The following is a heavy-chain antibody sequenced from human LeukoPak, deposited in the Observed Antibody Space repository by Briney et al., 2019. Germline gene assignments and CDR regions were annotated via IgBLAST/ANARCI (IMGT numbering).Heavy chain of an antibody. J-gene: IGHJ4*02. CDR1: GYSFTSYW. CDR3: ARRAYYDRSGYSDY. D-gene: IGHD3-22*01. Sequence: GESLKISCKGSGYSFTSYWIGWVRQIPGKGLGWMGIIYPGDSDTRYSPSFQGQVTLSARKSIGTAFLQWSSPKASETAMYYCARRAYYDRSGYSDYWGQGRLVSVPS. CDR2: IYPGDSDT. V-gene: IGHV5-51*01.